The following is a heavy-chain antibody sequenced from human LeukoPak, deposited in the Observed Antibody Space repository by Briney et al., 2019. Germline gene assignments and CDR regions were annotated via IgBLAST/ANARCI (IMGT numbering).Heavy chain of an antibody. CDR2: INPNSGGT. Sequence: ASVKVSCKASGYTFTYYYIHWVRQAPGQGLEWMGWINPNSGGTKYAQQFQGRVTMTRDTSISTPYMELSRLTSDDTAVYYCARGRGARYYDSSGLYYFDYWGQGTLVTVSS. CDR3: ARGRGARYYDSSGLYYFDY. CDR1: GYTFTYYY. V-gene: IGHV1-2*02. D-gene: IGHD3-22*01. J-gene: IGHJ4*02.